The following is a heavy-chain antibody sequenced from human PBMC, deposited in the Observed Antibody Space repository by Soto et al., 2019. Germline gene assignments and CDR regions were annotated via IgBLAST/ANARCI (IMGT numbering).Heavy chain of an antibody. CDR2: ISWDGGST. CDR3: AKDIGGDSSSWFDY. V-gene: IGHV3-43*01. J-gene: IGHJ4*02. CDR1: GFTFDDYT. Sequence: GGSLRLSCAASGFTFDDYTMHWVRQAPGKGLEWVSLISWDGGSTYYADSVKGRFTISRDNGKNSLYLQMNSLRTEDTALYYCAKDIGGDSSSWFDYWGQGTLVTVSS. D-gene: IGHD6-13*01.